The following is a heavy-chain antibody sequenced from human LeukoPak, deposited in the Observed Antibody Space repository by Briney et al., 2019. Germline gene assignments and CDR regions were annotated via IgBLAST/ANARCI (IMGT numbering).Heavy chain of an antibody. V-gene: IGHV3-74*01. CDR3: AKGPNYFDS. CDR1: GFTFSNYW. CDR2: MNSDGSAT. J-gene: IGHJ4*02. Sequence: GGSLRLSCAASGFTFSNYWMHWVRQAPGKGLVWVTRMNSDGSATYYADSVQGRLTISRDNAKNTLYLQMNSLRAEDTAMYFCAKGPNYFDSWGQGTLVTVSS.